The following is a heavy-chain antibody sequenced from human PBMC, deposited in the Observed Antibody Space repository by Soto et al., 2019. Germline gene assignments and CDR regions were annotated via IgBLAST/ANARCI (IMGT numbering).Heavy chain of an antibody. Sequence: GGSLRLSCAASGFTFSSHAMHWVRQAPGKGLEWVAVMSYYGSNKYYSDSVKGRFTISRDNSNNTLYLQMNSLRAEDSVVYYFARDLIVTIFGVALYYYYYGMDVWGQGTTVTVSS. CDR1: GFTFSSHA. V-gene: IGHV3-30-3*01. D-gene: IGHD3-3*01. CDR2: MSYYGSNK. CDR3: ARDLIVTIFGVALYYYYYGMDV. J-gene: IGHJ6*02.